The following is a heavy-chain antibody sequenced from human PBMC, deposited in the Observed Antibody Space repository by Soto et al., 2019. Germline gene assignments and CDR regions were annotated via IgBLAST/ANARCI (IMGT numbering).Heavy chain of an antibody. D-gene: IGHD3-22*01. V-gene: IGHV3-48*03. CDR1: GFNFSSYE. J-gene: IGHJ2*01. Sequence: GGSLRLSCAASGFNFSSYEMNWVGQAPGKGLERVSYISSSGSTIYYADSVKGRFTLSRENAKNSLYLQMNSLRAEDTAVYYCARSPPDYDSSGYSSYWYFDLWGRGTLVTVSS. CDR3: ARSPPDYDSSGYSSYWYFDL. CDR2: ISSSGSTI.